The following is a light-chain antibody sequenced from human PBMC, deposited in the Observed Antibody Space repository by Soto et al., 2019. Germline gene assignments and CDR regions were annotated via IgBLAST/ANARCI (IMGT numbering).Light chain of an antibody. J-gene: IGKJ3*01. V-gene: IGKV3-20*01. CDR2: GAS. Sequence: EIVLTQSPGTLYLSPGEGATLSCRARQSVSSSYLAWYQQIPGQAPRLIIYGASSRATGMPDRFSASESGTDFTRTISRTEPEDFAVYYCQQYGSAPLFTFGPGTKVDI. CDR3: QQYGSAPLFT. CDR1: QSVSSSY.